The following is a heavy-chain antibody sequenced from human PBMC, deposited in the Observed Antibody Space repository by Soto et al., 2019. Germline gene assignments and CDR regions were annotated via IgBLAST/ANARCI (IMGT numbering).Heavy chain of an antibody. J-gene: IGHJ3*02. D-gene: IGHD1-26*01. CDR2: ISGSGGGT. CDR3: AKDRRSGSYDAFDI. Sequence: EVQLLESGGGLVQPGGSLRLSCAASAFTFSSYAMSWVRQAPGKGLEWVSTISGSGGGTYYADSVKGRFTISRDNSKNTLYLQMHSLRAEDTAVYYCAKDRRSGSYDAFDIWGQGTMVTVSS. V-gene: IGHV3-23*01. CDR1: AFTFSSYA.